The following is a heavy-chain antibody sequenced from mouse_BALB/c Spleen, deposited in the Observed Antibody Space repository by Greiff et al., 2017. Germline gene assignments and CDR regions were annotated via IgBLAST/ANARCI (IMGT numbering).Heavy chain of an antibody. J-gene: IGHJ3*01. CDR3: ARGDSLYGNPFAY. D-gene: IGHD2-10*02. CDR1: GFTFTDYY. V-gene: IGHV7-3*02. CDR2: IRDKANGYTT. Sequence: EVKLQESGGGLVQPGGSLRLSCATSGFTFTDYYMSWVRQPPGKALEWLGFIRDKANGYTTEYSASVKGRFTISRDNSQSILYLQMNTLRAEDSATYYCARGDSLYGNPFAYWGQGTLVTVSA.